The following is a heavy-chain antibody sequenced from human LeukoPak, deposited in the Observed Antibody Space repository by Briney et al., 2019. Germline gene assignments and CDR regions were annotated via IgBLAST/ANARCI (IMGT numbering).Heavy chain of an antibody. D-gene: IGHD6-19*01. Sequence: PSETLSLTCTVSGGSISTYYWSWIRQPPGKGLEWIGYIYFRGSTDYNPSLRSRVTISEDTSKNQFSLKLSSVTAADTAVYYCARWAVADPDYWGQGTLVTVSS. J-gene: IGHJ4*02. V-gene: IGHV4-59*08. CDR3: ARWAVADPDY. CDR1: GGSISTYY. CDR2: IYFRGST.